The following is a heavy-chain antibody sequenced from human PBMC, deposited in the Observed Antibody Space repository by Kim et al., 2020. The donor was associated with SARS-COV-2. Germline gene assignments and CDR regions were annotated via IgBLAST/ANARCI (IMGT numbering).Heavy chain of an antibody. D-gene: IGHD6-13*01. V-gene: IGHV3-11*03. Sequence: SVKGRFTISRDNAKNSLYLQMNSLRAEDTAVYYCAAQMLAARNYYYGMDVWGQGTTVTVSS. CDR3: AAQMLAARNYYYGMDV. J-gene: IGHJ6*02.